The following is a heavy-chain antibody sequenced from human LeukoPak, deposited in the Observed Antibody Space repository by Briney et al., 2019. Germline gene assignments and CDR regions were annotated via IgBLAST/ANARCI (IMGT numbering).Heavy chain of an antibody. CDR3: ARDPNEGYSGSSDDAFDI. J-gene: IGHJ3*02. Sequence: PSETLSLTCTVSGGSISSYYWSWIRQPPGKGLEWIGYIYYSGSTNYNPSLKSRVTISVDTSKNQFSLKLSSVTAADTAVYYCARDPNEGYSGSSDDAFDIWGQGTMVTVSS. CDR1: GGSISSYY. D-gene: IGHD1-26*01. V-gene: IGHV4-59*01. CDR2: IYYSGST.